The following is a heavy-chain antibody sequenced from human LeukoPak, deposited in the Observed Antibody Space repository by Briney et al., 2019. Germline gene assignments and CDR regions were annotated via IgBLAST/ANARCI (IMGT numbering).Heavy chain of an antibody. CDR3: AKVVYYYDSSGYYYGYYFDY. V-gene: IGHV3-23*01. D-gene: IGHD3-22*01. CDR1: GFIFSDYN. CDR2: ISGSGGST. J-gene: IGHJ4*02. Sequence: GGSLRLSCGASGFIFSDYNMVWVRQTPGKGLEWVSAISGSGGSTYYADSVKGRFTISRDNSKNTLYPQMNSLRAEDTAVYYCAKVVYYYDSSGYYYGYYFDYWGQGTLVTVSS.